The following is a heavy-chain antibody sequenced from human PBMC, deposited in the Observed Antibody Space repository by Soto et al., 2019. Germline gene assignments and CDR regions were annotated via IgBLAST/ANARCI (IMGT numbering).Heavy chain of an antibody. J-gene: IGHJ4*02. V-gene: IGHV3-53*02. CDR1: GFTVSDTY. D-gene: IGHD6-19*01. Sequence: EVRLVETGGGLIQPGGSLRLSCAASGFTVSDTYMNWVRQAPGKGLEWVSVIYSGSATYYADPVKGRFTISRDNSKNKVFLQMSGLRGDDASGYYGARGKSGWRPFAYWGQGILVTVSS. CDR2: IYSGSAT. CDR3: ARGKSGWRPFAY.